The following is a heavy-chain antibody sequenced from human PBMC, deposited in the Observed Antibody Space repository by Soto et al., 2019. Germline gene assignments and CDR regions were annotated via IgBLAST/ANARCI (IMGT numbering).Heavy chain of an antibody. D-gene: IGHD4-17*01. V-gene: IGHV4-59*01. Sequence: SETLSLTCSVSGGSISSYYWSWIRQPPGKGLEWIGYIYYSGSTNYNPSLKSRVTISVDTSKNQFSLKLSSVTAADTAVYYCASSTTAIFDYWGQGTLVTVSS. J-gene: IGHJ4*02. CDR3: ASSTTAIFDY. CDR2: IYYSGST. CDR1: GGSISSYY.